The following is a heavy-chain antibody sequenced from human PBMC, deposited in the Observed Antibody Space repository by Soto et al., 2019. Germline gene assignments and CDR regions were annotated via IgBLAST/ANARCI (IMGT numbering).Heavy chain of an antibody. CDR1: GYTFTNYG. D-gene: IGHD2-2*01. V-gene: IGHV1-18*01. CDR3: ATLCSSTSSSLDY. Sequence: GASVKVSCKASGYTFTNYGISWVRQAPGQGLEWMGWISGYNGNTNYAQKLQGRVTMTTDTSTSTAYMDLRSLRSDDTAVYYCATLCSSTSSSLDYWGQGTLVTVSS. J-gene: IGHJ4*02. CDR2: ISGYNGNT.